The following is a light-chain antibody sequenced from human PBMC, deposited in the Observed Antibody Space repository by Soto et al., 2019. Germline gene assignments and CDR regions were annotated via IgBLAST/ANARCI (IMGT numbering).Light chain of an antibody. V-gene: IGKV3-15*01. CDR3: QQYNNWPLT. Sequence: EIVMTQSPATLSVSPGERATLACRASQSISSNLAWYQEKPGQTPRLLIYGASTRAAGFPARFSGSRSGTEFTLTLSSLQSEDFAVYYCQQYNNWPLTFGGGTKVEIK. CDR1: QSISSN. J-gene: IGKJ4*01. CDR2: GAS.